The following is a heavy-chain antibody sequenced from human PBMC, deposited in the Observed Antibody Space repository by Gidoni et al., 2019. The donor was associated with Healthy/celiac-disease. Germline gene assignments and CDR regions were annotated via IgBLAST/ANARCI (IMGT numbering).Heavy chain of an antibody. CDR3: AKDPSMSGRFLEWLLEYFQH. CDR1: GFTFSSYA. D-gene: IGHD3-3*01. J-gene: IGHJ1*01. CDR2: ISGSGGST. Sequence: EVQLLESGGGLVQPGGSLRLSCAASGFTFSSYAMSWVRQAPGKGLEWVSAISGSGGSTYDADSVKGRFTISRDNSKNTLYLQMNSLRAEDTAVYYCAKDPSMSGRFLEWLLEYFQHWGQGTLVTVSS. V-gene: IGHV3-23*01.